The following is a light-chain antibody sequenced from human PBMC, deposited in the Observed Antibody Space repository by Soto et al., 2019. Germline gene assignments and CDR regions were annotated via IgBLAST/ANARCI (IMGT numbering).Light chain of an antibody. V-gene: IGKV3-15*01. CDR2: GAS. J-gene: IGKJ3*01. CDR1: LSVYNN. CDR3: QQYNNWPPVT. Sequence: EIVIAQCPATRGVSPGGRATRWCRASLSVYNNLAWYQQKPGQAPRLLIYGASTRATGIPARFSGSGSGTEFTLTLSSLQSEDFAVYYCQQYNNWPPVTFGPGTKVDIK.